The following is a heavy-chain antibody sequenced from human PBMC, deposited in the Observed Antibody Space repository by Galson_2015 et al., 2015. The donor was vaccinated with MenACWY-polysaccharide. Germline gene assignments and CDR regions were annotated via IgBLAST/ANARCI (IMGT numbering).Heavy chain of an antibody. V-gene: IGHV3-33*01. CDR1: GFSFNTFA. D-gene: IGHD1-14*01. CDR3: AGRATGRGHPSNWLDL. CDR2: IWYDGSNR. J-gene: IGHJ5*02. Sequence: SLRLSCAASGFSFNTFAMHWLRQAPGRGPEWVAVIWYDGSNRYFADSVKGRFTISRDNANNTLYLQMNSLRAADTAVYYCAGRATGRGHPSNWLDLWGQGTLVAVSS.